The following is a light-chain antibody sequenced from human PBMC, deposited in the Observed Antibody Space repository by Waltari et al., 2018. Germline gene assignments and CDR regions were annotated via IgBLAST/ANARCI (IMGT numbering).Light chain of an antibody. CDR1: QAINNY. J-gene: IGKJ4*01. CDR2: ATC. V-gene: IGKV1-27*01. Sequence: DIQMTQFPSSLSASVGDSVTISCRASQAINNYLACYQQKPGKLPKLLIYATCTLQSGVPSRFSRSGTGTDFTLTIRSLQPEDVATYYCQKYNSAFLSFGGGTKVEIK. CDR3: QKYNSAFLS.